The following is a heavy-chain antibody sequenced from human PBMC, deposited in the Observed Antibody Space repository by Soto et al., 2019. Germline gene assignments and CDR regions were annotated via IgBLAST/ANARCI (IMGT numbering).Heavy chain of an antibody. CDR1: GFTFSSYG. D-gene: IGHD6-19*01. V-gene: IGHV3-30*18. Sequence: LRLSCAASGFTFSSYGMHWVRQAPGKGLEWVAVISYDGSNKYYADSVKGRFTISRDNSKNTLYLQMNSLRAEDTAVYYCAKDRGFGSGWDFNWFDPWGQGTLVTVSS. CDR3: AKDRGFGSGWDFNWFDP. CDR2: ISYDGSNK. J-gene: IGHJ5*02.